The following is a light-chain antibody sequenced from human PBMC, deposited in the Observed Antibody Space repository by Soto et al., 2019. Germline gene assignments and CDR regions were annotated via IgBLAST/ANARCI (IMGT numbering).Light chain of an antibody. J-gene: IGKJ3*01. Sequence: AIQMTQSPSSLSASVGDRVTITCRASQGIKNDLGWYQQKPGKAPKLLIYAASSLQSGVPSRFSGSGSGTDFTLTISSLQPDDFATYYCLQSYSNFPITFGPGTTVDIK. CDR3: LQSYSNFPIT. CDR2: AAS. CDR1: QGIKND. V-gene: IGKV1-6*01.